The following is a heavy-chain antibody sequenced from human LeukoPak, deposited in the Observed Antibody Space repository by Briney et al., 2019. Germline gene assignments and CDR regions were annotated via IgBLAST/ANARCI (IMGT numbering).Heavy chain of an antibody. J-gene: IGHJ5*02. Sequence: GGSLRLSCAASGFTFSSYAMHWVRQAPGKGLKWVAVISYDGSNKYYADSVKGRFTISRDNSKDTLYLQMNSLRAEDTAVYYCARDFSVAGPWGQGTLVTVSS. CDR3: ARDFSVAGP. CDR2: ISYDGSNK. D-gene: IGHD6-19*01. V-gene: IGHV3-30*04. CDR1: GFTFSSYA.